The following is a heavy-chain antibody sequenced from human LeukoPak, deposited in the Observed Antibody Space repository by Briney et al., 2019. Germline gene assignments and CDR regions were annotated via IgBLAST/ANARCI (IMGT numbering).Heavy chain of an antibody. V-gene: IGHV3-23*01. J-gene: IGHJ4*02. CDR1: GFTFSSYA. CDR2: ISGSGGST. Sequence: GGSLRLSCAAPGFTFSSYAMSWVRQAPGKGLEWVSAISGSGGSTYYADSVRGRFTISRDNSKNTLYLQMNSLRAEDTAVYYCANRPEPPSHLDYWGQGTLVTVSS. CDR3: ANRPEPPSHLDY. D-gene: IGHD1-14*01.